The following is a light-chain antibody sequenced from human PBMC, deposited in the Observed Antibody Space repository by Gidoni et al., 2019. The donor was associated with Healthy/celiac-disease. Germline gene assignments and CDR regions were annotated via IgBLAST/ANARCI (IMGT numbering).Light chain of an antibody. J-gene: IGLJ2*01. Sequence: SSELTQDPAVSVALGQTVRITCQGDSLRSYYASWYQQKPGQAPVLVIYGKNNRPSGIPDRFSGSSSGNTASLTITGAQAEDEADYYCNSRDSSVLMVFGGGTKLTVL. CDR2: GKN. CDR1: SLRSYY. CDR3: NSRDSSVLMV. V-gene: IGLV3-19*01.